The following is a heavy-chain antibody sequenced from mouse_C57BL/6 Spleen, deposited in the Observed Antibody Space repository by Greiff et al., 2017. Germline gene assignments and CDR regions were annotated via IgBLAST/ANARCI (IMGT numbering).Heavy chain of an antibody. V-gene: IGHV5-6*01. CDR3: ARDGNYGVWYFDV. J-gene: IGHJ1*03. D-gene: IGHD2-1*01. CDR2: ISSGGSYT. Sequence: EVQRVESGGDLVKPGGSLKLSCAASGFTFSSYGMSWVRQTPDTRLEWVAPISSGGSYTYYPDSVQGRFTISRDHATNTLYLQRSSLKSEDAAMYYCARDGNYGVWYFDVWGTGTTVTVSS. CDR1: GFTFSSYG.